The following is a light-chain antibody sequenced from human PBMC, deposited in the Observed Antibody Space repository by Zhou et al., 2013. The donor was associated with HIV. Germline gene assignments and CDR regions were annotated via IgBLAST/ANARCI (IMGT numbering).Light chain of an antibody. J-gene: IGKJ1*01. CDR2: KAS. CDR1: QTISSW. CDR3: QQYNSYWT. Sequence: DIQMTQSPSTLSASVGDRVTITCRPSQTISSWLAWYQQKPGKAPKLLIYKASSLETGVPSRFSGSGSGTEFTLTISSLQPDDFATYYCQQYNSYWTFGQGTKV. V-gene: IGKV1-5*03.